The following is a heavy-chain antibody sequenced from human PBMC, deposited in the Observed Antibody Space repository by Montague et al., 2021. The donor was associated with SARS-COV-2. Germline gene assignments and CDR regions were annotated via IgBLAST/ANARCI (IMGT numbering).Heavy chain of an antibody. V-gene: IGHV3-48*03. CDR1: GFTFSSYE. CDR2: ISSSGITI. CDR3: ARDNYYYDASVYPDY. Sequence: SLRLSCAASGFTFSSYEMNWLRQAPGKGLEWVSYISSSGITIYYADSVKGRFTISRDNDKNSLYLQMNSLRAEDTAVYYCARDNYYYDASVYPDYWGQGTLVTVSS. J-gene: IGHJ4*02. D-gene: IGHD3-22*01.